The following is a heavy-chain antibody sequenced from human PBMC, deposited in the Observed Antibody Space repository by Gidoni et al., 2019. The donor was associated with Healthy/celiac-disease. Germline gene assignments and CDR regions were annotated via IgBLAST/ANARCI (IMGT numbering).Heavy chain of an antibody. CDR1: GGSISSSNW. D-gene: IGHD2-15*01. Sequence: QVQLQESGPGLVKPSGTLSLTCAVSGGSISSSNWWSWVRQPPGKGLEWIGEIYHSGSTNYNPSLKSRVTISVDKSKNQFSLKLSSVTAADTAVYYCARGVRPPADIVVQGSGAFDIWGQGTMVTVSS. J-gene: IGHJ3*02. V-gene: IGHV4-4*02. CDR2: IYHSGST. CDR3: ARGVRPPADIVVQGSGAFDI.